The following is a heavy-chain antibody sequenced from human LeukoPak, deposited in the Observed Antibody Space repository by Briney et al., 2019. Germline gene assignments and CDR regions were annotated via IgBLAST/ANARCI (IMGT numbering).Heavy chain of an antibody. V-gene: IGHV4-61*02. J-gene: IGHJ4*02. D-gene: IGHD6-19*01. CDR3: AGGIGGGWYSSPFDY. CDR2: MYTSGST. CDR1: GGSISSGSYY. Sequence: SETLSLTCTVAGGSISSGSYYWSWIRQPAGKGLEWIGRMYTSGSTNYNPSLKSRVTISVDTSKNQFSLKLSSVTAADTAVYYCAGGIGGGWYSSPFDYWGQGTLVTVSS.